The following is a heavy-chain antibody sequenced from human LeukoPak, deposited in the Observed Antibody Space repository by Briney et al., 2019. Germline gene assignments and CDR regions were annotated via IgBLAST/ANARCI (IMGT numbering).Heavy chain of an antibody. CDR1: GFTFSSYA. V-gene: IGHV3-64D*06. J-gene: IGHJ3*02. CDR3: VKDFAAMALDAFDI. Sequence: PGGSLRLSCSAPGFTFSSYAMHWVRQAPGKGLEYVSAISSNGGSTYYADSVKGRFTISRDNSKNTLYLQMSSLRAEDTAVYYCVKDFAAMALDAFDIWGQGTMVTVSS. CDR2: ISSNGGST. D-gene: IGHD5-18*01.